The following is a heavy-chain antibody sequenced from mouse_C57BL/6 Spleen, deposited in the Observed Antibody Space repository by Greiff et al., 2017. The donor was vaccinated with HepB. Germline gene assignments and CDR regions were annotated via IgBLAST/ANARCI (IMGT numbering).Heavy chain of an antibody. CDR3: ARGWGYYEAWFAY. V-gene: IGHV1-72*01. CDR2: IDPNSGGT. J-gene: IGHJ3*01. CDR1: GYTFTSYW. D-gene: IGHD2-3*01. Sequence: QVQLKQPGAELVKPGASVKLSCKASGYTFTSYWMHWVKQRPGRGLEWIGRIDPNSGGTKYNEKFKSKATLTVDKPSSTAYMQLSSLTSEDSAVYYCARGWGYYEAWFAYWGQGTLVTVSA.